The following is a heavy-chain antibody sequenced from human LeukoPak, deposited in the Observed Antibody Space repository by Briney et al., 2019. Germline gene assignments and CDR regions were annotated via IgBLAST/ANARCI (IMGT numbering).Heavy chain of an antibody. V-gene: IGHV3-74*01. CDR1: GFTFRSYW. CDR3: AELGITMIGGV. J-gene: IGHJ6*04. Sequence: PGGSLRLSRAASGFTFRSYWMHWVRQAPGKGLVWVSRINSDGSSTTYADSVKGRFTISRDNAKNSLYLQMNSLRAEDTAVYYCAELGITMIGGVWGKGTTVTISS. D-gene: IGHD3-10*02. CDR2: INSDGSST.